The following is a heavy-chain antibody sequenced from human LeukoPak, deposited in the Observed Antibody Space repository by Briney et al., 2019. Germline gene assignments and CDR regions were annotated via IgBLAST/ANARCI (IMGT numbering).Heavy chain of an antibody. V-gene: IGHV3-53*01. Sequence: PGGSLRLSCAASGLTVSSNYMSWVSQGPGKDLEWVSVINSGSSTYYAGSVKGRFTISRDNSKNTLYLQMDSLRAEDTAVYFCARDFRLSWFDYWGQGTLVTVSS. D-gene: IGHD3-16*02. CDR2: INSGSST. CDR1: GLTVSSNY. J-gene: IGHJ4*02. CDR3: ARDFRLSWFDY.